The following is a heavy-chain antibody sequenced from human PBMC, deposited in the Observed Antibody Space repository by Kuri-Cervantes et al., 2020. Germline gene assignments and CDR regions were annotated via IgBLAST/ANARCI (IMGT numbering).Heavy chain of an antibody. CDR1: GFTFSDYY. V-gene: IGHV3-11*01. Sequence: GESLKISCAASGFTFSDYYMSWIRQAPGKGLEWVSYISSSGSTIYYADSVKGRFTISRDNAKNSLYLQMNSLRAEDTAVYYCAREDCSSTSCYVWGQGTLVTVSS. D-gene: IGHD2-2*01. CDR2: ISSSGSTI. J-gene: IGHJ4*02. CDR3: AREDCSSTSCYV.